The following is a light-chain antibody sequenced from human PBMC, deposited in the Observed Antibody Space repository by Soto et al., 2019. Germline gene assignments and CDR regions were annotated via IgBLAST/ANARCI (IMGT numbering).Light chain of an antibody. CDR3: QQYNYLIT. CDR1: QSVSNN. Sequence: EIVMTQSPATLSVSPGERATLSCRASQSVSNNLAWYQQRPGQALRLLIYGASTRATGIPARFSGSGSGTEFTLTIGSLQSEDFAVYYCQQYNYLITFGQGTRLEIK. V-gene: IGKV3-15*01. CDR2: GAS. J-gene: IGKJ5*01.